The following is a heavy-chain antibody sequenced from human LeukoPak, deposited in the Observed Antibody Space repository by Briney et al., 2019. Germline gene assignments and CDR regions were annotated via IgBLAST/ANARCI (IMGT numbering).Heavy chain of an antibody. CDR3: ATGHITGGTGFDY. Sequence: ASVKVSCKVSGYTSTDYYVQWVQQAPGKGLEWMGLIDPEDGETIYAEEFQGRVSITADTSTDTAYMELSSPRFDDTAVYYCATGHITGGTGFDYWGQGTLVTVSS. V-gene: IGHV1-69-2*01. CDR1: GYTSTDYY. CDR2: IDPEDGET. D-gene: IGHD1-20*01. J-gene: IGHJ4*02.